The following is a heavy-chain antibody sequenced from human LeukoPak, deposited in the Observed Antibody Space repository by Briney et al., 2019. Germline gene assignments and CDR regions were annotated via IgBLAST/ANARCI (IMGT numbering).Heavy chain of an antibody. D-gene: IGHD3-22*01. CDR1: GGSISSSSYS. Sequence: PSETLSLTCTVSGGSISSSSYSWGWIRQPPGKGLEWIGGIYYSGSTYYNPSLKSRVTISVDTSKNQFSLKLSSVTAADTAVYYCAREKGGYYPDWGQGTLVTVSS. V-gene: IGHV4-39*01. J-gene: IGHJ4*02. CDR2: IYYSGST. CDR3: AREKGGYYPD.